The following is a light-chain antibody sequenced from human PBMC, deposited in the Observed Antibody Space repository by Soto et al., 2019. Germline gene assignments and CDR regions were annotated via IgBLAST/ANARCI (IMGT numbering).Light chain of an antibody. CDR2: GTS. CDR3: QQYSNWPRT. J-gene: IGKJ1*01. Sequence: EIVMTHSPATLSVSPGERATISCTASQSVSSNLAWYQQKPGQAPRLLIYGTSTRATGIPARFSGSGSGTEFTLTISSLQSEDFAVYYCQQYSNWPRTFGRGTKVDIK. CDR1: QSVSSN. V-gene: IGKV3-15*01.